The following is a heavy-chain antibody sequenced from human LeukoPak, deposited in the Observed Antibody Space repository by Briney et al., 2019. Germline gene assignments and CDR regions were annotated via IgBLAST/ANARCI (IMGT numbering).Heavy chain of an antibody. CDR2: ISYDGSNK. Sequence: GGSLRLSCAASGFTFSSDAIHWVRQAPGKGLEWVAVISYDGSNKYYADSVKGRFTISRDNSKNTLYLQMNSLRAEDTAVYYCARDGRAGAGNGGVDAFDIWGQGTMVTVSS. J-gene: IGHJ3*02. D-gene: IGHD6-19*01. CDR3: ARDGRAGAGNGGVDAFDI. V-gene: IGHV3-30-3*01. CDR1: GFTFSSDA.